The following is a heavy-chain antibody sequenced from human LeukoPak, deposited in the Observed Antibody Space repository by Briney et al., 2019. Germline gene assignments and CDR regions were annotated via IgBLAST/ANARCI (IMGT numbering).Heavy chain of an antibody. J-gene: IGHJ4*02. CDR2: IYPSDSAT. D-gene: IGHD1-26*01. CDR3: ARSVGATPLDY. Sequence: GESLKISCKGLGYSFRSYWIGGVGQMPGKDLEWMGIIYPSDSATTYSPSLQGQVTISADKSISTAYLQWSSLKASDTAVYYCARSVGATPLDYWGQGTLVTVSS. V-gene: IGHV5-51*01. CDR1: GYSFRSYW.